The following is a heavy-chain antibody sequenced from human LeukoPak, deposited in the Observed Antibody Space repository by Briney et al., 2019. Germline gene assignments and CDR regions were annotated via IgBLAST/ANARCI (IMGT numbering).Heavy chain of an antibody. CDR1: GYTFTGYY. J-gene: IGHJ5*02. D-gene: IGHD2-15*01. CDR2: INPNSGGT. CDR3: ARASQYCSGGSCQYNWFDP. Sequence: GASVKVSCKASGYTFTGYYMHWVRQAPGQGLEWMGWINPNSGGTNYAQKFQGRVTMTRDTSISTAYMELSRLRSDDTAVYYCARASQYCSGGSCQYNWFDPWGQGTLVTVSS. V-gene: IGHV1-2*02.